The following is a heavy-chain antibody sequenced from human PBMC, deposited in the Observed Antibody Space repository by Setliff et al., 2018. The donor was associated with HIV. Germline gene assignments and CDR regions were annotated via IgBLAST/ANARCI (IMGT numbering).Heavy chain of an antibody. J-gene: IGHJ4*02. CDR2: INAGDDNT. V-gene: IGHV1-3*01. D-gene: IGHD6-19*01. CDR1: GYTFNTNA. Sequence: ASVKVSCKAFGYTFNTNAIHWVRQAPGQRLEWMGYINAGDDNTRYSEKFQGRVTITRDTSANTAYMELSSLRSEDTAVYYCARGSCSGCYLSDYWGLGTLVTVSS. CDR3: ARGSCSGCYLSDY.